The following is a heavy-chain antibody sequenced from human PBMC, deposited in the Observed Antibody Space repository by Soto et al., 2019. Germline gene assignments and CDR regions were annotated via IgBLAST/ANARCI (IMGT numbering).Heavy chain of an antibody. CDR1: GFTFSNYG. Sequence: QVQLVESGGGVVQPGRSLRLSCAASGFTFSNYGMHWVRQAPGKGLEWLAVILNDGGDQKYGDSVKGRFTISRDNSKNTLYLQINSLRVEDTAVYYCARDDDRPDNGLDMWGQGTMVTVSS. D-gene: IGHD2-8*01. CDR3: ARDDDRPDNGLDM. CDR2: ILNDGGDQ. J-gene: IGHJ3*02. V-gene: IGHV3-30*19.